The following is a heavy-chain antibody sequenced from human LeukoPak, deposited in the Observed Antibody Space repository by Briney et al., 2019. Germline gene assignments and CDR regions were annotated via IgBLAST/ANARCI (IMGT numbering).Heavy chain of an antibody. D-gene: IGHD5-18*01. CDR2: ISYDVSSK. Sequence: PGGSLRLSCAASGFTFSTYAMHWVRQAPGKGLEGGAVISYDVSSKYYADSVKGRFTISRDNSKNTLYLQMNSLRAEDTAVYYCARARSSYGYGDAFDIWGQGTMVTVSS. CDR1: GFTFSTYA. V-gene: IGHV3-30*04. CDR3: ARARSSYGYGDAFDI. J-gene: IGHJ3*02.